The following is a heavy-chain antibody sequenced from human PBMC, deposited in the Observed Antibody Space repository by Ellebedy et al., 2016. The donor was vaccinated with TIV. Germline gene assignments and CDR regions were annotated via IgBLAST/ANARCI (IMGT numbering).Heavy chain of an antibody. J-gene: IGHJ4*02. CDR3: ARGRRDNWSSYLFDH. Sequence: AASVKVSCKASGYTFASYDINWVRQANGQGLEWRGWMNPNSGNTGYAQKFQGRVTMTRNTSISTAFMELISLRSAETAVYYCARGRRDNWSSYLFDHWGQGTLVPVSS. CDR2: MNPNSGNT. V-gene: IGHV1-8*01. D-gene: IGHD1-1*01. CDR1: GYTFASYD.